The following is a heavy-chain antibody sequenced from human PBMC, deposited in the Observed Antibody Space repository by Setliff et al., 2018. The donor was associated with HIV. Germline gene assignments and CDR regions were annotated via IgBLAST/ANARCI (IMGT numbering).Heavy chain of an antibody. V-gene: IGHV4-34*01. D-gene: IGHD3-16*01. J-gene: IGHJ4*02. Sequence: SETLSLTCSVYGESFSDYYWSWIRQPPGKGLEWIGEINHSGSTNYNPSLKSRVTISVDTSKNQFSLKVSSVTAADTAVYYCAGRRNYDYLWGSYRPGFIYWGQGTLVTV. CDR3: AGRRNYDYLWGSYRPGFIY. CDR2: INHSGST. CDR1: GESFSDYY.